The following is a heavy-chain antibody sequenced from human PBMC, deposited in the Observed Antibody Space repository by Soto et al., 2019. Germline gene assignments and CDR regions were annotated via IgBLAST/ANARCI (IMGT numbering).Heavy chain of an antibody. CDR1: GGSISSYY. Sequence: SETLSLTCTVSGGSISSYYWSWIRQPPGKGLEWIGYIYYSGSTNYNPSLKSRVTISVDTSKNQFSLKLSSVTAADTAVYYCARVTIAAAGHNWFDPWGQGTLVTVSS. CDR3: ARVTIAAAGHNWFDP. CDR2: IYYSGST. D-gene: IGHD6-13*01. V-gene: IGHV4-59*01. J-gene: IGHJ5*02.